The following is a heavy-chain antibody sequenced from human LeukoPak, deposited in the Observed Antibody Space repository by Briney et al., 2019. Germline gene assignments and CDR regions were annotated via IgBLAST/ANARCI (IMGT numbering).Heavy chain of an antibody. J-gene: IGHJ3*02. Sequence: PGGSLGLSCAASGFSFSSYWMHWVRQAPGKGLVWVSRINGDGGSTRYADSVKGRFTISRDNAKNTLYLQMNSLRAEDTAVYYCARGGLNALEAFDIWGQGTLVTVSS. CDR1: GFSFSSYW. V-gene: IGHV3-74*01. CDR3: ARGGLNALEAFDI. CDR2: INGDGGST. D-gene: IGHD1-1*01.